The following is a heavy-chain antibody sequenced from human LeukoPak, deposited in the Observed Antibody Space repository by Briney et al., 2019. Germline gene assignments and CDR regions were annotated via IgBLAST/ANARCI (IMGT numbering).Heavy chain of an antibody. J-gene: IGHJ6*03. CDR1: GFTFSSYA. CDR2: ISGSGGST. V-gene: IGHV3-23*01. Sequence: GGSLRPSCAASGFTFSSYAMSWVRQAPGKGLEWVSAISGSGGSTYYADSVKGRFTISRDNSKNTLYLQMNSLRAEDTAVYYCAKAIGYSSGWYYYYMDVWGKGTTVTVSS. CDR3: AKAIGYSSGWYYYYMDV. D-gene: IGHD6-19*01.